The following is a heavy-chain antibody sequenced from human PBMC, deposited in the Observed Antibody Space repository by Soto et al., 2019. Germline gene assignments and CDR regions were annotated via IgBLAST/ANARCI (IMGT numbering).Heavy chain of an antibody. D-gene: IGHD1-20*01. Sequence: ASVKVSCKASGYTFTSYGISWVRQAPGQGLEWMGWITTYNGNTNYAQELQGRVTMTTDTSTSTAYMELRSLRSDDTAVYYCARDQSEVWFDDWGQGTLVTVSS. CDR2: ITTYNGNT. CDR1: GYTFTSYG. J-gene: IGHJ4*02. V-gene: IGHV1-18*01. CDR3: ARDQSEVWFDD.